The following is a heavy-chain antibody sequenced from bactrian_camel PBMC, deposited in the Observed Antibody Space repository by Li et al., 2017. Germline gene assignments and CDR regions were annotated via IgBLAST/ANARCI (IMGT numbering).Heavy chain of an antibody. D-gene: IGHD6*01. CDR1: GFTFSSYL. V-gene: IGHV3S42*01. CDR2: VDSGGDIT. Sequence: DVQLVESGGGSVQPGGSLRLSCAASGFTFSSYLMSWVRQAPGKGLEWVSLVDSGGDITRYADSVKGRFTVSRDNAKNTLYLQMNSPKTEDAGTYYCAVAMRGMYGGSWFCHNRDGIDYWGEGTQVTV. J-gene: IGHJ7*01.